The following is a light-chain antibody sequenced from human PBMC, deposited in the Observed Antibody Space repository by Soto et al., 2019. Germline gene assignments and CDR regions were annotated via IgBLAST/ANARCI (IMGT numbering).Light chain of an antibody. Sequence: EIILTQSPDTLSLSPGERATLSCRASQTVSSNYSAWCQQRPGQAPRLLIYGASTRAAGIPDRFSGSGSGTDFTLTITRLEPEDSAVYFCQQYTGPPTTFGQGTRLEIK. CDR1: QTVSSNY. V-gene: IGKV3-20*01. J-gene: IGKJ5*01. CDR3: QQYTGPPTT. CDR2: GAS.